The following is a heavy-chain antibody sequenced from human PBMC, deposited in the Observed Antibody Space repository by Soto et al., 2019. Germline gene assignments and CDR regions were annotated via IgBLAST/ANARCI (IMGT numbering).Heavy chain of an antibody. CDR3: ARGRGYCSGGSCYSGGNY. J-gene: IGHJ4*02. D-gene: IGHD2-15*01. CDR1: GGSFSGYY. Sequence: SETLSLTCAVYGGSFSGYYWSWIRQPPGKGLEWIGEINHSGSTNYNPSLKSRVPISVDTSKNQFSLKLSSVTAADTAVYYCARGRGYCSGGSCYSGGNYWGQGTLVTVSS. CDR2: INHSGST. V-gene: IGHV4-34*01.